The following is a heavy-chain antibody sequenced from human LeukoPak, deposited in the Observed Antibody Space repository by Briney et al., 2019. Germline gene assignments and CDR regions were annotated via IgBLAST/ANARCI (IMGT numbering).Heavy chain of an antibody. Sequence: GGSLRLSCAASGFSFDDHALHWVRQAPGKGLEWVSGINWNSGSRGYADSVKGRFTISRDNAENSLYLQMNSLRVEDTAFYYCARDLAYSRLDYWGQGMLVTVSS. CDR1: GFSFDDHA. V-gene: IGHV3-9*01. D-gene: IGHD5-18*01. J-gene: IGHJ4*02. CDR2: INWNSGSR. CDR3: ARDLAYSRLDY.